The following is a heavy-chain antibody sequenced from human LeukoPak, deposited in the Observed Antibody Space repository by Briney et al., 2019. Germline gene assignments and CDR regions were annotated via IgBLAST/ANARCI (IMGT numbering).Heavy chain of an antibody. Sequence: SETLSLTCTVSGGSRSSYYWSWIRQPPGKGLEWIGYIYDIGSTNYNPSFKSRVTISVDTSKNQFSLKLSSVTAADTAVYYCGASGGTDAFDIWGQGTMVTVSS. V-gene: IGHV4-59*12. CDR2: IYDIGST. CDR3: GASGGTDAFDI. J-gene: IGHJ3*02. D-gene: IGHD1-14*01. CDR1: GGSRSSYY.